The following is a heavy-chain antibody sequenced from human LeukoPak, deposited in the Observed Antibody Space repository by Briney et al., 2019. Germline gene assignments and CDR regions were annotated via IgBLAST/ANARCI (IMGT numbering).Heavy chain of an antibody. Sequence: ASVKVSCKASGYTFTGYYMHWVRQAPGQGLEWVGRINPNSGGTNYAQKFQGRVTMTRDTSISTAYMELSRLRSDDTAVYYCARAGYSGYDYPDYWGQGTLVTVSS. CDR1: GYTFTGYY. J-gene: IGHJ4*02. V-gene: IGHV1-2*06. CDR3: ARAGYSGYDYPDY. D-gene: IGHD5-12*01. CDR2: INPNSGGT.